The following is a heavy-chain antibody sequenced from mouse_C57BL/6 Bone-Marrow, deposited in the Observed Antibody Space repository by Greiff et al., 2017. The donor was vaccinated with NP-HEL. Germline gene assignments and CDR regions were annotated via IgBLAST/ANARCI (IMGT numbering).Heavy chain of an antibody. CDR3: ARGNWPHYYAMDY. CDR2: ISYDGSN. CDR1: GYSITSGYY. D-gene: IGHD2-1*01. V-gene: IGHV3-6*01. Sequence: EVKLLESGPGLVKPSQSLSLTCSVTGYSITSGYYWNWIRQFPGNKLEWMGYISYDGSNNYNPSLKNRISITRDTSKNQFFLKLNSVTTEDTATYYCARGNWPHYYAMDYWGQGTSVTVSS. J-gene: IGHJ4*01.